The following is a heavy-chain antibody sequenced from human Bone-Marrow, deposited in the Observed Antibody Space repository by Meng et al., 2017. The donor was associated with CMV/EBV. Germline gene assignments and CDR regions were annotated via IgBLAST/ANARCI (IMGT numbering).Heavy chain of an antibody. J-gene: IGHJ3*02. Sequence: SETLSLTCTVSGGSISSYYWSWIRQPPGKGLEWIGYIYYSGSTNYNPSLKSRVTISVDTSKNQFSLKLSSVTAADTAVYYCARTNDYGDYYPAFDIWGQGTMVTVSS. V-gene: IGHV4-59*01. D-gene: IGHD4-17*01. CDR3: ARTNDYGDYYPAFDI. CDR2: IYYSGST. CDR1: GGSISSYY.